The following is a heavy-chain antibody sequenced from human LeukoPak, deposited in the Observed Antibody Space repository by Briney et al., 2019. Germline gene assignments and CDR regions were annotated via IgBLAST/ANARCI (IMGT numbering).Heavy chain of an antibody. Sequence: SQTLTLTCTVSGDSINSGGYYWSWIRQYPGKGLEWIGYIYYSGSTYYNPSLKSRVIISIDTSKNQFSLKLSSVTAADTAVYYCASSRKCRYSYGYYFDYWGQGTLVTVSS. CDR1: GDSINSGGYY. CDR3: ASSRKCRYSYGYYFDY. CDR2: IYYSGST. D-gene: IGHD5-18*01. V-gene: IGHV4-31*03. J-gene: IGHJ4*02.